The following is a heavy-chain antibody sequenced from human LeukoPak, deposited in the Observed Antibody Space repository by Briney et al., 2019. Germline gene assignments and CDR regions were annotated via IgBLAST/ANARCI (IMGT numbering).Heavy chain of an antibody. CDR2: INPSGGST. CDR1: GYTFTSYY. Sequence: ASVKVSCKASGYTFTSYYMHWVRQAPGQGLEWMGIINPSGGSTSYAQKLQGRVTMTRDTSTSTVYMELSSLKSEDTAGYYCARGRSQWLHAEYFQHGGQGTLVTVSS. J-gene: IGHJ1*01. D-gene: IGHD6-19*01. V-gene: IGHV1-46*01. CDR3: ARGRSQWLHAEYFQH.